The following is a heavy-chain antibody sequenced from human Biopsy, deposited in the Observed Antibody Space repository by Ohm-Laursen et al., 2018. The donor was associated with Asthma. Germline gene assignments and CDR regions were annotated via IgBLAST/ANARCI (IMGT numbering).Heavy chain of an antibody. Sequence: TLSLTCPVSGGSISSSSYYWGWIRQPPGKGLEWIGSIYYSGSTYYNPSLKSRVTISVDTSKNQFSLKLSSVTAADTAVYYCARFTASITIFGVVNNWFAPWGQGTLVTVSS. CDR3: ARFTASITIFGVVNNWFAP. V-gene: IGHV4-39*01. J-gene: IGHJ5*02. CDR2: IYYSGST. D-gene: IGHD3-3*01. CDR1: GGSISSSSYY.